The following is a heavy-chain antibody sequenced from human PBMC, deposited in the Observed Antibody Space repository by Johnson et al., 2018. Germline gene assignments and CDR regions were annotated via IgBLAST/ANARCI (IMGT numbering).Heavy chain of an antibody. D-gene: IGHD6-19*01. CDR3: ARAAYSSGWYFGAFDI. V-gene: IGHV3-20*04. J-gene: IGHJ3*02. CDR1: GFMFDDYG. Sequence: VQLVESGGGVVRPGGSLRLSCAASGFMFDDYGMSWVRQGPGKGLEWVSGINWNGGSTGYADSVKGRFTIPRDNANNSLYLQMNSLRAEDTGLYYCARAAYSSGWYFGAFDIWGQGTMVTVSS. CDR2: INWNGGST.